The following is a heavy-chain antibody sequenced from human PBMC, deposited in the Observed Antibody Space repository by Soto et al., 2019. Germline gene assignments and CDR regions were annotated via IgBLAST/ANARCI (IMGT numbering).Heavy chain of an antibody. J-gene: IGHJ5*02. CDR3: ARVGPWVPYYYDSSPYTFENWFDP. D-gene: IGHD3-22*01. V-gene: IGHV4-38-2*01. CDR1: GYPISSGYY. CDR2: IYHGGST. Sequence: PSETLSLTCAVSGYPISSGYYWCFLRQPPGKGLECIGSIYHGGSTYYNPSLNSRVTLSIDMTNNHVSLILNSVTAADTAVYYCARVGPWVPYYYDSSPYTFENWFDPWGQGTLVTVSS.